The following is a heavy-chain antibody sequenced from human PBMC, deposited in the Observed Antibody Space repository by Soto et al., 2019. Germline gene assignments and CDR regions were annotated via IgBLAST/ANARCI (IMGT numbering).Heavy chain of an antibody. CDR2: INHSGST. D-gene: IGHD3-9*01. CDR3: ARGPNYDILTGYYSGTYYFDY. Sequence: PSETLSLACAVYGGSFGGYYWSWIRQPPGKGLEWIGEINHSGSTNYNPSLKSRVTISVDTSKNQFSLKLSSVTAADTAVYYCARGPNYDILTGYYSGTYYFDYWGQGTLVTVSS. J-gene: IGHJ4*02. CDR1: GGSFGGYY. V-gene: IGHV4-34*01.